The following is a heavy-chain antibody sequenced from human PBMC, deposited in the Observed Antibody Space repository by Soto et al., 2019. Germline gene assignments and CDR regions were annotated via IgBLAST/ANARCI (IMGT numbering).Heavy chain of an antibody. CDR3: ARDSGYCSGGSFHREVPIGY. D-gene: IGHD2-15*01. CDR2: IIPLLGIA. V-gene: IGHV1-69*08. Sequence: QVQLVQSGAEVKKPGSSVKVSCKASGGTFSTYTISWVRQAPGPGLEWMGRIIPLLGIAHNAQKFQGRVTITAAKSTSTAYMEVSSLRSEDTAVYYCARDSGYCSGGSFHREVPIGYWGQGTLVTVSS. J-gene: IGHJ4*02. CDR1: GGTFSTYT.